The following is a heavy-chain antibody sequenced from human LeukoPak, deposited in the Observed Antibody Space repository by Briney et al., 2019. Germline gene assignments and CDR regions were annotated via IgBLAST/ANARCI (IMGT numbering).Heavy chain of an antibody. V-gene: IGHV4-59*01. J-gene: IGHJ4*02. D-gene: IGHD3-22*01. CDR1: GCTISSYY. Sequence: SESLSLTCTVSGCTISSYYWSWIRQPPGKGLEWIGYIYYSGSTNYNPSLKSRVTISVDTSKNQFSLQLSSVTAADTAVYYCARAVGLHYYDSSGCYYFDYWGQGTLVTVSS. CDR3: ARAVGLHYYDSSGCYYFDY. CDR2: IYYSGST.